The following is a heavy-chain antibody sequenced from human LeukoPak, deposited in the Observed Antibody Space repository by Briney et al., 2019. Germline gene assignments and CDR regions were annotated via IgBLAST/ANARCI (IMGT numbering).Heavy chain of an antibody. CDR1: GFTVSSNY. D-gene: IGHD3-10*01. J-gene: IGHJ4*02. V-gene: IGHV3-66*02. Sequence: GGSLRLSCAASGFTVSSNYMSCVRQAPGKGLEWVSVIYSGGSTYYADSVEGRFTISRDNSKNTLYLQMNSLRAEDTAVYYCARDRWFGESYFDYWGQGTLVTVSS. CDR3: ARDRWFGESYFDY. CDR2: IYSGGST.